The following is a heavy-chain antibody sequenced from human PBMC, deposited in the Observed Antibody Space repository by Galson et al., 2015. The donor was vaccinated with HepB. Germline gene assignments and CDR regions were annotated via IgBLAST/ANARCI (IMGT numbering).Heavy chain of an antibody. V-gene: IGHV1-2*02. CDR2: MNANSGGT. CDR1: GYTFSGYY. J-gene: IGHJ4*02. CDR3: ARAGDSKPFDY. D-gene: IGHD3-22*01. Sequence: SVKVSCKASGYTFSGYYVHWVRQAPGQGLECLGWMNANSGGTNYAQKFQGRVTMTRDTSISTAYMELSRLRSDDTAVYYCARAGDSKPFDYWGQGTLVTVSS.